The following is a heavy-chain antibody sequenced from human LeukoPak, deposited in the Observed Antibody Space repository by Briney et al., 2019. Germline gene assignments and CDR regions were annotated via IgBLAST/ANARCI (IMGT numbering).Heavy chain of an antibody. CDR2: INPSGGST. CDR1: GYTFTSYY. CDR3: ARSVLRYFASDY. V-gene: IGHV1-46*01. D-gene: IGHD3-9*01. J-gene: IGHJ4*02. Sequence: ASVKVSCKASGYTFTSYYMHWVRQAPGQGLEWMGIINPSGGSTSYAQKFQGRVTMTRDMSTGTVYMELSSLRSEDTAVYYCARSVLRYFASDYWGQGTLVTVSS.